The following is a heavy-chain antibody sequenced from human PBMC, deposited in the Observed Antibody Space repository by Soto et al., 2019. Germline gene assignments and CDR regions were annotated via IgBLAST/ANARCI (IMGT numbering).Heavy chain of an antibody. Sequence: PSETLSLTCTVSGGSISSGDYSRSWVRQSPGKGLEWIGHIYNSGITYYNPPLNSRVVISIDTSRNQFSLRLNSLTAADRAVYFCARGVTVFGLVSRFWFDPWGQGTVVTVSS. CDR2: IYNSGIT. V-gene: IGHV4-30-4*01. CDR3: ARGVTVFGLVSRFWFDP. D-gene: IGHD3-3*01. CDR1: GGSISSGDYS. J-gene: IGHJ5*02.